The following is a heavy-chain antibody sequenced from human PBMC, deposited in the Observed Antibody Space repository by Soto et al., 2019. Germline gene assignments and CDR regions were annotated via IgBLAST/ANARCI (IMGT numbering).Heavy chain of an antibody. V-gene: IGHV3-13*01. CDR1: GFTFSSYD. CDR2: IGKVDDT. Sequence: EVQLVESGGALVQPGGSLRLSCAASGFTFSSYDFHWVRQSTGRGLEWVSGIGKVDDTYYAGSVKGRFSISRDSVKNSVYLQMSGLRAGDTAVYYCTRGADGFDYWGQGTLVTVSS. CDR3: TRGADGFDY. J-gene: IGHJ4*02. D-gene: IGHD3-16*01.